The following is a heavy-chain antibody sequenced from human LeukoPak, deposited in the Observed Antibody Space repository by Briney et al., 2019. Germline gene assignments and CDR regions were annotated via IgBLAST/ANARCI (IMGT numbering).Heavy chain of an antibody. Sequence: NPSETLSLTCTVSGGSISSYYWSWIRQPPGKGLEWIGYIYYSGSTNYNPSLKSRVTISVDTSKNQFTLKLSSVTAADTAVYYCAREGYGDTDDAFDIWGQGTMVTVSS. CDR3: AREGYGDTDDAFDI. CDR2: IYYSGST. D-gene: IGHD4-17*01. V-gene: IGHV4-59*12. J-gene: IGHJ3*02. CDR1: GGSISSYY.